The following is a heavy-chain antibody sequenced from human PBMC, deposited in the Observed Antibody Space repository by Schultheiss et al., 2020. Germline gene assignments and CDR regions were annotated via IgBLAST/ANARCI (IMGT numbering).Heavy chain of an antibody. V-gene: IGHV4-61*02. Sequence: SETLSLTCTVSGGSISSGSYYWSWIRQPAGKGLEWIGRIYTSGSTNYNPSLKSRVTISVDTSKNQFSLKLSSVTAADTAVYYCARDFRIAARDHYYYYYGMDVWGQGTTVNGYS. CDR2: IYTSGST. D-gene: IGHD6-6*01. CDR3: ARDFRIAARDHYYYYYGMDV. J-gene: IGHJ6*02. CDR1: GGSISSGSYY.